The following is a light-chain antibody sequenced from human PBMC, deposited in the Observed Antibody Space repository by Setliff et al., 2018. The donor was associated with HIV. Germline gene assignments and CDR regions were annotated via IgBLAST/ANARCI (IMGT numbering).Light chain of an antibody. CDR3: QSYDSSLSGYV. J-gene: IGLJ1*01. CDR2: GNS. Sequence: QSALAQPTSVSGAPGQRVTIFCIGGRSNIGTGFDVHWYQQLPGTAPKLLISGNSNRPSGVPDRFSGSKSGISASLAITGLQAEDEADYYCQSYDSSLSGYVFGTGTKVTVL. CDR1: RSNIGTGFD. V-gene: IGLV1-40*01.